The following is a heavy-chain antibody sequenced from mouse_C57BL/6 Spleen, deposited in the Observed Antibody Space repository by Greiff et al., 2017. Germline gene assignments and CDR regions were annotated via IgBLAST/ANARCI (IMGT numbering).Heavy chain of an antibody. J-gene: IGHJ2*01. V-gene: IGHV1-55*01. D-gene: IGHD2-4*01. Sequence: QVQLQQPGAELVKPGASVKMSCKASGYTFTSYWITWVKQRPGQGLAWIGDIYPGRGSTNYNEKFKSKATLTVDTSSSPAYMQLSSLTYEDSAVYYCARWDYDYPFDYWGQGTTLTVSS. CDR2: IYPGRGST. CDR3: ARWDYDYPFDY. CDR1: GYTFTSYW.